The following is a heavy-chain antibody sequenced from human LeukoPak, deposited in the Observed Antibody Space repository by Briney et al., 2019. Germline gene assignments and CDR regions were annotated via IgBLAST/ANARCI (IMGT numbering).Heavy chain of an antibody. CDR1: GFTFSSYA. Sequence: GGSLRLSCAASGFTFSSYAMHWVRQAPGKGLEWVAVISYDGSNKYYADSVKGRFTISRDNSKNTLYLQMNSLRAEDTAVYYCARGSDGYYYYDSSGYPYYFDYWGQGTLVTVSS. CDR3: ARGSDGYYYYDSSGYPYYFDY. V-gene: IGHV3-30-3*01. J-gene: IGHJ4*02. D-gene: IGHD3-22*01. CDR2: ISYDGSNK.